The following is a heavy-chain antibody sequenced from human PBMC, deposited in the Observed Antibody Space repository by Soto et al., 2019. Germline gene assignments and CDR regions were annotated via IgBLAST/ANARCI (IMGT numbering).Heavy chain of an antibody. D-gene: IGHD6-25*01. V-gene: IGHV3-7*01. CDR3: ARLYGSVSTFDY. CDR1: GFTFSGHW. CDR2: IKPDGSDK. Sequence: AGGSLRLSCGASGFTFSGHWMTWVRQAPGKGLEWVASIKPDGSDKFYVDSVKGRFTISRDNAEDSLYLQMSSLRAEDTAVYYCARLYGSVSTFDYWGQGTLVTVSS. J-gene: IGHJ4*02.